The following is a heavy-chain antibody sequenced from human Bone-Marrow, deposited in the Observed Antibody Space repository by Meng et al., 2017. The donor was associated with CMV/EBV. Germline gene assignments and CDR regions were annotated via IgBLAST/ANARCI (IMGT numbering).Heavy chain of an antibody. J-gene: IGHJ4*02. Sequence: GESLKISCAASGFTFSSYGMHWVRQAPGKGLEWVAFIRYDGSNKYYADSVKGRFTISRDNSKNTLYLQMNSLRAEDTAVYYCAKDQGFWSGHYSFDYWGQGTLVTVSS. CDR1: GFTFSSYG. CDR3: AKDQGFWSGHYSFDY. D-gene: IGHD3-3*01. CDR2: IRYDGSNK. V-gene: IGHV3-30*02.